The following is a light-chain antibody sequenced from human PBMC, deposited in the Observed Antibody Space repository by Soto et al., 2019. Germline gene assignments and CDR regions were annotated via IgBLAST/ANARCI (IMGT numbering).Light chain of an antibody. Sequence: QSVLTQPPSVSGAPGQRVTISCTGSSSNIGAGYDVHWYQQFPGTTPKFLIYGNTNRPSGVPDLFSASKSGTSASLDITGLPAEDAAEYFCQSYDSSLTVVFGGGTKATVL. CDR1: SSNIGAGYD. V-gene: IGLV1-40*01. J-gene: IGLJ2*01. CDR2: GNT. CDR3: QSYDSSLTVV.